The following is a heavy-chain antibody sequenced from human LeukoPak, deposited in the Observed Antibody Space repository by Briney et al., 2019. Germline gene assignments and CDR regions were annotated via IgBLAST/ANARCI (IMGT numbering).Heavy chain of an antibody. Sequence: PWGSLRLSCAASGFTVSSNYMSWVRQAPGKGLEWVSVIYSGGSTYYADSVKGRFTISRDNSKNTLYLQMNSLTAEDTAVYYCARETLRVHPRAYSSSSRTVGYMDVWGKGTTVTVSS. V-gene: IGHV3-66*02. CDR1: GFTVSSNY. J-gene: IGHJ6*03. D-gene: IGHD6-6*01. CDR3: ARETLRVHPRAYSSSSRTVGYMDV. CDR2: IYSGGST.